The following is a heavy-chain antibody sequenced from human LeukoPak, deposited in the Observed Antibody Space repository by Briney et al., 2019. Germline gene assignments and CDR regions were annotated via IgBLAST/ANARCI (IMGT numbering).Heavy chain of an antibody. J-gene: IGHJ3*02. Sequence: GGSLRLSCAASGFTFSSYSMNWVRQAPGKGLEWVSSISSSSSYIYYADSVKGRFTISRDNAKNSLYLQMNSLRAEDTAVYYCASVPPAKYYYDSSGFPQAFDIWGQGTVVTVSS. CDR1: GFTFSSYS. CDR3: ASVPPAKYYYDSSGFPQAFDI. D-gene: IGHD3-22*01. CDR2: ISSSSSYI. V-gene: IGHV3-21*01.